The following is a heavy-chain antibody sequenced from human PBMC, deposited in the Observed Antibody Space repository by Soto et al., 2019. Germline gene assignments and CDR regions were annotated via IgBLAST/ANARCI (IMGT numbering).Heavy chain of an antibody. CDR2: IYWDDDK. V-gene: IGHV2-5*02. CDR3: AHRGREQWLGRNSYYGMDV. D-gene: IGHD6-19*01. Sequence: QITLKESGPTLVKPTQTLTLTCTFSGFSLSTSGVGVGWIRQPPGKALEWLALIYWDDDKRYSPSLKSRLTITKDTSKNQVVLTMTNMDPVDTATYYGAHRGREQWLGRNSYYGMDVWGQGTTVTVSS. J-gene: IGHJ6*02. CDR1: GFSLSTSGVG.